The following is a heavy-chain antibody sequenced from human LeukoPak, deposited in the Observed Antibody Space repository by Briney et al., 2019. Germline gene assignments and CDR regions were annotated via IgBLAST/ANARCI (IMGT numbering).Heavy chain of an antibody. Sequence: ASVKVSCKASGYTFTDYYMHWVRQAPGQGLEWMGWINPNNGATNYAKKFQGRVTMTRDTSISTAFMELSSLRSDDTAVYYCARDNYSDSSGYYRYPGYFDSWGQGTLVTVPS. J-gene: IGHJ4*02. V-gene: IGHV1-2*02. CDR2: INPNNGAT. CDR1: GYTFTDYY. D-gene: IGHD3-22*01. CDR3: ARDNYSDSSGYYRYPGYFDS.